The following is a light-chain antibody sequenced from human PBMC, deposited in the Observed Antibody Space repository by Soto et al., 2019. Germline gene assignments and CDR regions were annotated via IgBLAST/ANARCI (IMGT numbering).Light chain of an antibody. CDR3: QQYNNWPKT. V-gene: IGKV3-15*01. CDR1: QSVSSN. Sequence: EIVMTQSPATLSVSPGERATLXCRASQSVSSNLAWYQQKPGQAPRLLIYGASTRATGIPARFSGSGSGTEFTLTISSLQSEDFAVYYCQQYNNWPKTFGQGTKVEIK. J-gene: IGKJ1*01. CDR2: GAS.